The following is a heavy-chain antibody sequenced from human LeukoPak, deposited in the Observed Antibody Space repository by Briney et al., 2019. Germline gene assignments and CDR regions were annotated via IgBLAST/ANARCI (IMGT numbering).Heavy chain of an antibody. CDR1: GLTFSNYA. CDR3: ANARYYGDAWFGLDD. D-gene: IGHD3-10*01. Sequence: GGSLRLSCSASGLTFSNYAMSWVRQAPGKGLEWVSVISGSGDSTHYADSVKGRFTISRDNSKNTLYLQMNSLRAEDTAIYYCANARYYGDAWFGLDDWGQGTLVTVSS. J-gene: IGHJ4*02. CDR2: ISGSGDST. V-gene: IGHV3-23*01.